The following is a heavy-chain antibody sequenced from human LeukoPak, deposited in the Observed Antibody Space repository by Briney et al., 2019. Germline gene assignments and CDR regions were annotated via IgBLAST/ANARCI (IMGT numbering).Heavy chain of an antibody. V-gene: IGHV1-69*13. CDR2: IIPIFGTA. J-gene: IGHJ4*02. CDR3: ARAIYSDYAGLFD. Sequence: SVKVPCKASGGTFSSYAISWVRQAPGQGLEWMGGIIPIFGTANYAQKFQGRVTITADESTSTAYMELSSLRSEDTAVYYCARAIYSDYAGLFDWGQGTLVTVSS. CDR1: GGTFSSYA. D-gene: IGHD4-11*01.